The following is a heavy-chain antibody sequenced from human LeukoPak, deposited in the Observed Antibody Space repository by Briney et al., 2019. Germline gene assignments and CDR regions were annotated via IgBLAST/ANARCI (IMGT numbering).Heavy chain of an antibody. D-gene: IGHD3-3*01. CDR3: ARDSAPRADYDFWSGSYADAMEV. CDR1: GYTLSSYG. Sequence: ASVKVSCKASGYTLSSYGIGWVRQAPGQGLEWMGWINTDNANTNYAQKLQGRVTMTTDTSTNTAYMELRSLRSDDTAVYYCARDSAPRADYDFWSGSYADAMEVWGQGTTVTVSS. J-gene: IGHJ6*02. CDR2: INTDNANT. V-gene: IGHV1-18*01.